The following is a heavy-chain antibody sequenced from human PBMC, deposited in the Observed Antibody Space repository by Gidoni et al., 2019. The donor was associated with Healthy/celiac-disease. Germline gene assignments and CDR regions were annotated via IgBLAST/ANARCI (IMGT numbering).Heavy chain of an antibody. CDR2: INWNGGST. V-gene: IGHV3-20*04. Sequence: EVQLVESGGGVVRPGGSLRLSCAASGFTFDDYGMSWVRHAPGKGLEWVSGINWNGGSTGYADSVKGRFTISRDNAKNSLYLQMNSLRAEDTALYYCARVRKMVRGYGGNWFDPWGQGTLVTVSS. J-gene: IGHJ5*02. D-gene: IGHD3-10*01. CDR1: GFTFDDYG. CDR3: ARVRKMVRGYGGNWFDP.